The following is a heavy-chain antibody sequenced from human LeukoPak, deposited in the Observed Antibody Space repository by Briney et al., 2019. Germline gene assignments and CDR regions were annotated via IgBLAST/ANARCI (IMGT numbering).Heavy chain of an antibody. V-gene: IGHV3-23*01. J-gene: IGHJ6*03. CDR1: GFTFSSYG. D-gene: IGHD3-9*01. Sequence: QPGGTLRLSCAASGFTFSSYGMSWVRQAPGKGLEWVSAISGSGGSTYYADSVKGRFTISRDNSKNTLYLQMNSLRAEDTAVYYCAKGPIYYDILTGYSPNYMDVWGKGTTVTISS. CDR3: AKGPIYYDILTGYSPNYMDV. CDR2: ISGSGGST.